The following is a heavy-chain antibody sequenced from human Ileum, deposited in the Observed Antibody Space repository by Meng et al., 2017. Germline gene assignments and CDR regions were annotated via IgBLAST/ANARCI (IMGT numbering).Heavy chain of an antibody. D-gene: IGHD3-22*01. Sequence: VQLVESGGGLVQPGGSLRLSCAASGFTVSVNYMSWVRQAPGKGLEWVSCIYVDGRTYYADSVKGRFTIFGDSSKNTLYLQMNSLRAEDTAVYYCAKSVNFDAGGYYPWGQGTLVTVSS. CDR1: GFTVSVNY. CDR2: IYVDGRT. CDR3: AKSVNFDAGGYYP. V-gene: IGHV3-66*01. J-gene: IGHJ5*02.